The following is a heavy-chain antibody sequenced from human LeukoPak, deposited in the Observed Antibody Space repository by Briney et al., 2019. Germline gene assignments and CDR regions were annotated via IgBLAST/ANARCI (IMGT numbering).Heavy chain of an antibody. CDR1: GGSISSGGYS. D-gene: IGHD6-13*01. J-gene: IGHJ4*02. Sequence: SQTLSLTCAVSGGSISSGGYSWSWIRQPPGKGLEWIGYIYLSGSTYYNPSLKSRVTISVDRSKNQFSLKLSSVTAADTAVYYCARSSSWKQFDYWGQGTLVTVSS. CDR2: IYLSGST. V-gene: IGHV4-30-2*01. CDR3: ARSSSWKQFDY.